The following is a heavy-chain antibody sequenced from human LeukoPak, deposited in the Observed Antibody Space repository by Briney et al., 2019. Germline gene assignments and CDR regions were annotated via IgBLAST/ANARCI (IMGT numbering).Heavy chain of an antibody. V-gene: IGHV4-59*01. CDR2: IYYSGST. CDR1: GGSISSYY. CDR3: ARGRDTAMVTDY. J-gene: IGHJ4*02. D-gene: IGHD5-18*01. Sequence: PSETLSLTCTVSGGSISSYYWSWIRQPPGKGLEWIGYIYYSGSTNYNPSLKSRVTISVETSKNQFSLKLSSVTAADTAVYYCARGRDTAMVTDYWGQGTLVTVSS.